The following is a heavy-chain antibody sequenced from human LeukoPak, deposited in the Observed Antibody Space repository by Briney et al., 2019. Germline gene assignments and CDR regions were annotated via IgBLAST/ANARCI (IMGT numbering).Heavy chain of an antibody. Sequence: GGSLRLSCAASGFTFSAYSMNWVRQAPEKGLEWVSYIGSSSSPIYYADSVKGRFTISRDNAKNSLYLQMNSLRAEDTAVYYCARRSSQGAFDIWGQGTMVTVSS. D-gene: IGHD5/OR15-5a*01. J-gene: IGHJ3*02. CDR3: ARRSSQGAFDI. CDR2: IGSSSSPI. V-gene: IGHV3-48*01. CDR1: GFTFSAYS.